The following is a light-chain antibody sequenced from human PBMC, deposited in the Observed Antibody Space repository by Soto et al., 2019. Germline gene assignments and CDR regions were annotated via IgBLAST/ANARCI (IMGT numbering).Light chain of an antibody. CDR3: NSYTSSNTLV. Sequence: QSVLTQPASVSGSPGQSITVSCTGTNTDVGGYNYVSWYQHRPGKAPRLMIYEVRNRLSGVSNRFSGSRSGNTASLTISGLQTEDEADYYCNSYTSSNTLVFGTGTKLTVL. V-gene: IGLV2-14*01. J-gene: IGLJ1*01. CDR1: NTDVGGYNY. CDR2: EVR.